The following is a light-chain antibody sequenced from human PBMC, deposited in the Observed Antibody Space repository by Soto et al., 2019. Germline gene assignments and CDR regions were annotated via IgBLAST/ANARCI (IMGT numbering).Light chain of an antibody. CDR3: QQYGSSPVT. V-gene: IGKV3-20*01. J-gene: IGKJ5*01. CDR2: GAS. CDR1: QSVSSTY. Sequence: EIVLTQSPGTLSLSPEERATLSCRASQSVSSTYLAWYQQKPGQPPRLLIYGASSRATGIPDRFSGSGSGTDFTLTITRLESEDFAVYYCQQYGSSPVTFGQGTRLDIK.